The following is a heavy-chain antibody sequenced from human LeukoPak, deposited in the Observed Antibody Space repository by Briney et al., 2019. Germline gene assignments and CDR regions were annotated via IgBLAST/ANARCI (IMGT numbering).Heavy chain of an antibody. CDR1: GFTSSNYA. D-gene: IGHD3-10*01. CDR2: ISYDGGNK. J-gene: IGHJ6*03. V-gene: IGHV3-30-3*01. Sequence: GGSLRLSCAASGFTSSNYAVHWVRQAPGKGLEWVAVISYDGGNKYYADSVKGRFTISRDNSKNTLYLQMNSLRAEDTAVYYCARGREYGYYYYMDVWGKGTTVTVSS. CDR3: ARGREYGYYYYMDV.